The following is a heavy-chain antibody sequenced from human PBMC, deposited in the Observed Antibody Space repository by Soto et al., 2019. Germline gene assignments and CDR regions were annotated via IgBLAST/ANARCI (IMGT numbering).Heavy chain of an antibody. CDR3: ARLVADSSWYYYGLDV. D-gene: IGHD3-10*01. CDR1: GFSLTTGRMG. CDR2: IFSNNER. V-gene: IGHV2-26*03. Sequence: QVTLKESGPVLVKATETLTLTCSISGFSLTTGRMGVSWIRQPPGKALEWLAHIFSNNERSYTTSLQNRLSISADNSKRQLVLTMTDVGPVDTATYFCARLVADSSWYYYGLDVWGQGASVTVS. J-gene: IGHJ6*02.